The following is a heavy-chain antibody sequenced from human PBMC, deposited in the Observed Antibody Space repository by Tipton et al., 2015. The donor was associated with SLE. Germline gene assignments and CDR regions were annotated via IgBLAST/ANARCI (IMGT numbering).Heavy chain of an antibody. CDR1: GGSLSNYY. D-gene: IGHD3-22*01. CDR2: IHLTGSP. V-gene: IGHV4-34*09. CDR3: ARDGPDTSGYYLDY. Sequence: GLVKPSETLSLTCAVYGGSLSNYYWNWIRQAPGKGLEWIGEIHLTGSPNYNPSLKSRVTMSVDTSKNQFSLRVTSVTAADTAVYYCARDGPDTSGYYLDYWREVILVTVSS. J-gene: IGHJ4*02.